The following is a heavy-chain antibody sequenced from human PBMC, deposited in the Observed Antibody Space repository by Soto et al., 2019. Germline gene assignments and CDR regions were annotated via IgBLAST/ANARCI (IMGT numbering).Heavy chain of an antibody. CDR3: ARHKYQLLGTYYFDY. CDR1: GGSISSYY. J-gene: IGHJ4*02. V-gene: IGHV4-59*08. Sequence: SETLSLTCTVSGGSISSYYWSWIRQPPGKGLEWIGYIYYSGSTNYNPSLKSRVTISVDTSKNQFSLKLSSVTAAGTAVYYCARHKYQLLGTYYFDYWGQGTLVTVSS. CDR2: IYYSGST. D-gene: IGHD2-2*01.